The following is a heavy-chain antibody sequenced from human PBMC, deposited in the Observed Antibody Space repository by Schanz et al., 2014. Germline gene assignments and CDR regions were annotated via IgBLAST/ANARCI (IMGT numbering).Heavy chain of an antibody. V-gene: IGHV3-66*01. CDR1: GFSFTTYA. J-gene: IGHJ4*02. Sequence: EVQLLESGGGLVQPGGSLRLSCASSGFSFTTYAMSWVRQAPGKGLEWVSFIYIGGNTYYADSVKGRFTISRDNSKNTVYNQMNSLRAEDTAVYYCARGGPAYYFDDWGQGTLVTVSS. CDR2: IYIGGNT. CDR3: ARGGPAYYFDD.